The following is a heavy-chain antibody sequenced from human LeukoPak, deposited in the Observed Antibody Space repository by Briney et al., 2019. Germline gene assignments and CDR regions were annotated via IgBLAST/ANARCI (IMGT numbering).Heavy chain of an antibody. Sequence: NSSETLSLTCAVYGGSFSGYYWSWIRQPPGEGLEWIGEINHSGSTNYNPSLKSRVTISVDTSKNQFSLKLSSVTAADTAVYYCARGVDTPSPFDYWGQGTLVTVSS. CDR3: ARGVDTPSPFDY. V-gene: IGHV4-34*01. J-gene: IGHJ4*02. CDR2: INHSGST. D-gene: IGHD5-18*01. CDR1: GGSFSGYY.